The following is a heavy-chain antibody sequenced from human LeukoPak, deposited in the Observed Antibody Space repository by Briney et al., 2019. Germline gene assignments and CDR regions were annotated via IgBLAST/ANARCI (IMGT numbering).Heavy chain of an antibody. D-gene: IGHD2-8*02. CDR1: GYTFTSYA. J-gene: IGHJ5*02. V-gene: IGHV1-3*01. CDR2: INAGNGNT. Sequence: GASVKVSCTASGYTFTSYAMHWVRQAPGQRLEWMGWINAGNGNTKYSQKFQGRVTITRDTSASTAYMELSSLRSEDTAVYYCARYQFGAGTGGGLDPWGQGTLVTVSS. CDR3: ARYQFGAGTGGGLDP.